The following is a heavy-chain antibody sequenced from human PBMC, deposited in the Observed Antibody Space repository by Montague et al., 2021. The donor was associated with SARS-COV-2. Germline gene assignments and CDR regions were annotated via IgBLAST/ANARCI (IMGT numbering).Heavy chain of an antibody. J-gene: IGHJ4*01. D-gene: IGHD6-19*01. CDR3: ARGGRQWLVIDPRYYFDY. CDR2: INHSGST. CDR1: GGSFSGYH. Sequence: SETLSLTCAVYGGSFSGYHWSWIRQPPGKGLEWIGEINHSGSTNYNPPLKSRVTISLDTSKNQFSLKLSSVTAADTAVYYCARGGRQWLVIDPRYYFDYWGQGTLDTVSS. V-gene: IGHV4-34*01.